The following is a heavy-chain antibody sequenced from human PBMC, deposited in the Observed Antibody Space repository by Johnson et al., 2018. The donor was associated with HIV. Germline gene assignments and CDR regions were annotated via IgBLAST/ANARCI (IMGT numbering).Heavy chain of an antibody. V-gene: IGHV3-15*01. CDR2: ITSERDGGTT. CDR3: ATDLFSLILEDDAFDT. CDR1: GFNFNHAW. Sequence: VQLVESGGGLVKPGKSLRLSCEASGFNFNHAWMSWVRQAPGKGLEWVGRITSERDGGTTNYSAPVKDRFTISRDDSTNTLYLQMNSLKIEDTAVYYCATDLFSLILEDDAFDTWGQGTMVTVSS. J-gene: IGHJ3*02.